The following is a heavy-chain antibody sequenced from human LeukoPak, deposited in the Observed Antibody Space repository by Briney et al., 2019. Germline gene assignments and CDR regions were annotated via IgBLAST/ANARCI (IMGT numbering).Heavy chain of an antibody. J-gene: IGHJ4*02. Sequence: SETLSLTCTVSGGSISGGAYSWSWIRQPPGKGLEWIGYIYHSGSTYYNPSLKSRVTMSFDRSTNQFSLRLSSVTAADTAVYYCARALNTYAIDYWGQGALVTVSS. CDR1: GGSISGGAYS. V-gene: IGHV4-30-2*01. D-gene: IGHD4-17*01. CDR2: IYHSGST. CDR3: ARALNTYAIDY.